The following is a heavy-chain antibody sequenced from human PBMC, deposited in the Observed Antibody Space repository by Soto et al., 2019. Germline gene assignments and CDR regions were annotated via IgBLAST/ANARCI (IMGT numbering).Heavy chain of an antibody. CDR1: GFTSNNFA. Sequence: HPGGTLRLSCAATGFTSNNFAMNWVRQGPGKGLEWVSGISGGGDATRYADSAKGRFTISRDNAESLVYLDMYILLPDDTARYCCARSIHSSSGFDDWGQGTLVTVSS. D-gene: IGHD6-6*01. J-gene: IGHJ4*02. CDR2: ISGGGDAT. V-gene: IGHV3-23*01. CDR3: ARSIHSSSGFDD.